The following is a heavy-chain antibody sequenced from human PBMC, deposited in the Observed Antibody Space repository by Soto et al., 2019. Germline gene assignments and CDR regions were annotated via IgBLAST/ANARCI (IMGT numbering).Heavy chain of an antibody. D-gene: IGHD5-18*01. V-gene: IGHV1-18*01. J-gene: IGHJ4*02. Sequence: ASGKVCCKASGYTFTSYGISWVRQAPGQGLEWMGWISAYNGNTNYAQKLQGRVTMTTDTSTSTAYMELRSLRSDDTAVYYCARDFTETAMVTGEGYWGQGTLVTVSS. CDR2: ISAYNGNT. CDR1: GYTFTSYG. CDR3: ARDFTETAMVTGEGY.